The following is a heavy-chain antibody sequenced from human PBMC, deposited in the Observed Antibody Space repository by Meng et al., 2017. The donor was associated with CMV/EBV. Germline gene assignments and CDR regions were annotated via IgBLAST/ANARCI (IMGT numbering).Heavy chain of an antibody. Sequence: ASVKVSCKASGYTFTSYDINWVRQATGQGLEWMGWMNPNSGNTGYAQKFQGRVTITRNTSINTAYMELSSLRSEDTAVYYCARVYPTIFGVVRSMDVWGQGTTVTVSS. CDR1: GYTFTSYD. D-gene: IGHD3-3*01. V-gene: IGHV1-8*03. J-gene: IGHJ6*02. CDR3: ARVYPTIFGVVRSMDV. CDR2: MNPNSGNT.